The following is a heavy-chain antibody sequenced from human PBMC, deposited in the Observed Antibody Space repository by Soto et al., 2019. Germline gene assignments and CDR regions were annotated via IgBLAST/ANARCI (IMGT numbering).Heavy chain of an antibody. J-gene: IGHJ4*02. D-gene: IGHD6-19*01. Sequence: QVQLVQSGAEVKKPGASVKVSCKASGYTFTSYGISWVRQAPGQGLEWMGWISAYNGNTNYAQKLQGRVTMTTDTSTSTAYMEVRSLRSDDTAVYYCARDAAQWLVPKRLDYWGQGTLVTGSS. CDR3: ARDAAQWLVPKRLDY. CDR1: GYTFTSYG. CDR2: ISAYNGNT. V-gene: IGHV1-18*01.